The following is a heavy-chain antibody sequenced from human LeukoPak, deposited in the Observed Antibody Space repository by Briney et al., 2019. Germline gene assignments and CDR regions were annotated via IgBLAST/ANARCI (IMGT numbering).Heavy chain of an antibody. J-gene: IGHJ3*02. CDR2: IYTSGST. CDR1: GGSISSGSYY. V-gene: IGHV4-61*02. D-gene: IGHD1-26*01. Sequence: SETLSLTCTVSGGSISSGSYYWSWLRQPAGKGLEWFGRIYTSGSTNYNPSLKSRVTISVDTSKNQFSLKLSSVTAADTAVYYCARFLRGATNALEIWGQGTMVTVSS. CDR3: ARFLRGATNALEI.